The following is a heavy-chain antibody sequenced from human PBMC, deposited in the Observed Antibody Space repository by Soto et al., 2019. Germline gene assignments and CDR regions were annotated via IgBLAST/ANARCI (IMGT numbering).Heavy chain of an antibody. CDR1: GFTFTSSS. D-gene: IGHD2-15*01. CDR3: ARDCSGGSCYPGMDV. J-gene: IGHJ6*02. CDR2: VSIDGNTK. Sequence: GGSLRLSCVASGFTFTSSSMHWVRQAPGKGLEWVAYVSIDGNTKYYADSVKGRFTVSRDNAKNSVYLQINSLRAEDTAVYFCARDCSGGSCYPGMDVWGQGTTVTVSS. V-gene: IGHV3-30*07.